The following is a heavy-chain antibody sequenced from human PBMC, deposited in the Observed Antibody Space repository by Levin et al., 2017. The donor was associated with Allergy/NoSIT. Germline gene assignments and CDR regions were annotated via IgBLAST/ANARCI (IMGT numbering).Heavy chain of an antibody. D-gene: IGHD6-19*01. CDR2: IYWDDDK. J-gene: IGHJ5*02. V-gene: IGHV2-5*02. CDR3: AHSLGVYSSGWYYGWFDP. Sequence: SGPTLVKPTQTLTLTCTFSGFSLSTSGVGVGWIRPPPGKALEWLALIYWDDDKRYSPSLKSRLTITKDTSKNQVVLTMTNMDPVDTATYYCAHSLGVYSSGWYYGWFDPWGQGTLVTVSS. CDR1: GFSLSTSGVG.